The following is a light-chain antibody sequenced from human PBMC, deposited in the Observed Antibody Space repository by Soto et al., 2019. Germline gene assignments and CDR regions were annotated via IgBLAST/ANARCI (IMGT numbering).Light chain of an antibody. CDR1: SSDIGAYNF. CDR3: SSYTSSSTHV. CDR2: DVS. J-gene: IGLJ1*01. Sequence: QSALTQPASVSGSTGQSITISCTGASSDIGAYNFVSWYQQHPGKVPKLMIFDVSRRPSGISDRFSGSKSGNTASLTISGLQAEDAGDYYCSSYTSSSTHVFGSGTKVTVL. V-gene: IGLV2-14*03.